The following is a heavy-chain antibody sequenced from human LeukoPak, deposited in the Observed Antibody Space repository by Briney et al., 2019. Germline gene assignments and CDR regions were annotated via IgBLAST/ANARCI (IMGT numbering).Heavy chain of an antibody. J-gene: IGHJ6*02. Sequence: ASVKVSCKASGYTFTGYYMHWVRQAPGQGLEWMGWINPNSGGTNYAQKFQGRVTMTRDTSISTAYMELCRLRSDDTAVYYCARVLVAASYYYYGMDVWGQGTTVTVSS. V-gene: IGHV1-2*02. CDR3: ARVLVAASYYYYGMDV. CDR1: GYTFTGYY. CDR2: INPNSGGT. D-gene: IGHD2-15*01.